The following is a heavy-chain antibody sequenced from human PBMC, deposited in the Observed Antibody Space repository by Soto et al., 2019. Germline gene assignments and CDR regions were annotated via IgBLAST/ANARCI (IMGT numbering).Heavy chain of an antibody. CDR2: ISSGSEAI. J-gene: IGHJ6*02. V-gene: IGHV3-48*02. CDR3: ARDGRRGYDMDV. D-gene: IGHD6-6*01. Sequence: PGGSLRLSCAASGFSFSSYHMDWVRQAPGKGLEWVSYISSGSEAIYYADSVKGRFTISRDNAQNSLYLQMNSLRDEDTAVYYCARDGRRGYDMDVWGQGTTVTVS. CDR1: GFSFSSYH.